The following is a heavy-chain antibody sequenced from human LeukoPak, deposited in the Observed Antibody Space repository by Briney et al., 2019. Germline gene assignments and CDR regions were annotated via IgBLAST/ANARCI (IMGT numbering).Heavy chain of an antibody. Sequence: GGSLRLSCAASGFTFSSYWMHWVRKAPGKGLVWVSRINSDGSSTSYADSVKGRFTISRDNAKNTLYLQMNSLRAEDTAVYYCARVSSSSWALFDYWGQGTLVTVSS. D-gene: IGHD6-13*01. J-gene: IGHJ4*02. CDR3: ARVSSSSWALFDY. CDR1: GFTFSSYW. V-gene: IGHV3-74*01. CDR2: INSDGSST.